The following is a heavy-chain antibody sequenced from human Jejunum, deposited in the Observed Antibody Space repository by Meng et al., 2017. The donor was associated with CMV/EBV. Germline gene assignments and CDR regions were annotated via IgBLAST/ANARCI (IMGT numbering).Heavy chain of an antibody. CDR3: ARDFTIVRGLIDY. V-gene: IGHV4-4*02. Sequence: VSAVSSSSTYCCSCVRQPPGKGLEWIGDIYHSGSTNYTPSLKSRVTISVDKSKTQFSLNLSSVTAADTAVYYCARDFTIVRGLIDYWGQGTLVTVSS. CDR2: IYHSGST. CDR1: AVSSSSTYC. D-gene: IGHD3-10*01. J-gene: IGHJ4*02.